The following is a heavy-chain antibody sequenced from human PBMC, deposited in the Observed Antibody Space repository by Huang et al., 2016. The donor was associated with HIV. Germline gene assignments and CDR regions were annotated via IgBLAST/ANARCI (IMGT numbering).Heavy chain of an antibody. CDR1: GFSFSHYG. D-gene: IGHD2-21*02. V-gene: IGHV3-30*02. CDR3: ATDLGGYSFDY. J-gene: IGHJ4*02. CDR2: IRFDGGNK. Sequence: GGGVVQPGGSLRLSCATSGFSFSHYGMHWVRQAPGKGLEWVAFIRFDGGNKHYADSAKGRFTISRDNSKKMLFLEMNSLRGDDTAFYYGATDLGGYSFDYWGQGALVSVSS.